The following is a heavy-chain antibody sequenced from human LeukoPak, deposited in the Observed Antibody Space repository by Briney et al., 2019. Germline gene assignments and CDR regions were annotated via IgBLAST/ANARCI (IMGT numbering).Heavy chain of an antibody. Sequence: SETLSLTCTVSGGSINNNYWSWFRQSPGKGLEWIGYIYYNGNTNYNTSLESRVTISVDTSKNQIHLRLSSVTAADTAVYYCARSQNYYGSGDYWSQGTLVTVSS. D-gene: IGHD3-10*01. CDR2: IYYNGNT. J-gene: IGHJ4*02. V-gene: IGHV4-59*01. CDR1: GGSINNNY. CDR3: ARSQNYYGSGDY.